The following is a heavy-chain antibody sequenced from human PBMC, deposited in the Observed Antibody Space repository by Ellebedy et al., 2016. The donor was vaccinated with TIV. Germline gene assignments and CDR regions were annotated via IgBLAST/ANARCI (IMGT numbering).Heavy chain of an antibody. J-gene: IGHJ4*02. V-gene: IGHV1-69*13. CDR2: IIPIYGTP. Sequence: AASVKVSCKTSGVIFNNYAINWVRQAPGQGLEWMGGIIPIYGTPKYAQKFQGRVTITAGESTNSAYLELSSLTSEDTAVYYCAREQQSDDGDPVLWHWGRGTLVTVSS. D-gene: IGHD2-21*01. CDR3: AREQQSDDGDPVLWH. CDR1: GVIFNNYA.